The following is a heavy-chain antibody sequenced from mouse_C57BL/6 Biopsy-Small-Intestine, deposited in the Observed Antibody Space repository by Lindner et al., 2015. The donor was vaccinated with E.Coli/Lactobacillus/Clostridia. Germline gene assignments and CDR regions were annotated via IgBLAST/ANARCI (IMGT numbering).Heavy chain of an antibody. CDR1: GGPFSSFI. J-gene: IGHJ4*01. CDR3: ASGFNYGDNWFDP. V-gene: IGHV1-53*01. Sequence: SVKVSCKASGGPFSSFIISWFRQAPGQGLEWMGRIIPILGITNYAQNLQGGVTISADKSTDTAYLELTSLKSGDTAVYYCASGFNYGDNWFDPWGQGTLVTVSS. D-gene: IGHD2-13*01. CDR2: IIPILGIT.